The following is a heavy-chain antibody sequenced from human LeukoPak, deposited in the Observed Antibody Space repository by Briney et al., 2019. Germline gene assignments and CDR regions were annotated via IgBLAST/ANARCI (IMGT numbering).Heavy chain of an antibody. CDR2: IYYSGST. CDR3: ACRIAVAGTLFDY. CDR1: GGSISSSSYY. J-gene: IGHJ4*02. D-gene: IGHD6-19*01. V-gene: IGHV4-39*01. Sequence: PSETLSLTCTVSGGSISSSSYYWGWIRQPPGKGLEWIGSIYYSGSTYYNPSLKSRVTISVDTSKNQFYLKLSSVTAADTAVYYCACRIAVAGTLFDYWGQGTLVTVSS.